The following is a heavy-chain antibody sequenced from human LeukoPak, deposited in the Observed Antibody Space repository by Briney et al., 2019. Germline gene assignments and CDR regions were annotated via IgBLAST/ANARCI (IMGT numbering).Heavy chain of an antibody. CDR2: INPNSGDT. J-gene: IGHJ4*02. Sequence: GASVKVSCKASGYTFTGYYMHWVRQAPGQGLEWMGWINPNSGDTKYAQKFQGRVTMTRDTSTSTVYMELSSLRSEDTAVYYCEVVPNYWGQGTLVTVSS. D-gene: IGHD3-22*01. V-gene: IGHV1-2*02. CDR1: GYTFTGYY. CDR3: EVVPNY.